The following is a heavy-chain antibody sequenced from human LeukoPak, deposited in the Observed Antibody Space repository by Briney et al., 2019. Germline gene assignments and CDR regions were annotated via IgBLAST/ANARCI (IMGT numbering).Heavy chain of an antibody. Sequence: KPSEALFLTCAVYGGSFSGYYWSWIRQPPGKGLEWIGEINHSGSTNYNPSLKSRVTISVDTSKNQFSLKLSSVTAADTAVYYCARFRLYSSTSCSLDYWGQGTLVTVSS. CDR3: ARFRLYSSTSCSLDY. CDR2: INHSGST. V-gene: IGHV4-34*01. D-gene: IGHD2-2*01. J-gene: IGHJ4*02. CDR1: GGSFSGYY.